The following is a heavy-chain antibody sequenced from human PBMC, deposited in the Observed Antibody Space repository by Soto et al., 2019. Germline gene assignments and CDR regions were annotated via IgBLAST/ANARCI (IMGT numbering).Heavy chain of an antibody. CDR3: ARDEGDYVSERWDY. CDR1: GFTFSSYG. Sequence: QVQLVESGGGVVQPGRSLRLSCAASGFTFSSYGMHWVRQAPGKGLEWVAVIWYDGSNKYYADSVKGRFTISRDNSKNTLYLQMNSLRAEDTAVYYCARDEGDYVSERWDYWGQGTLVTVSS. CDR2: IWYDGSNK. D-gene: IGHD4-17*01. J-gene: IGHJ4*02. V-gene: IGHV3-33*01.